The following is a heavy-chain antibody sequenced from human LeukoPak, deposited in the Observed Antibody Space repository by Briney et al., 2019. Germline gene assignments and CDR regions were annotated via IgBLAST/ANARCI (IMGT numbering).Heavy chain of an antibody. CDR3: ARLKFYDSTGYSPGYYMDV. D-gene: IGHD3-22*01. CDR1: GVSIISNY. Sequence: SETLSLTCTVSGVSIISNYWSWIRQSAGTGLEWIGRIYGSGITDYNPSLKSRVTMSLDTSRKQFSLRLTSVTAADTAVYYCARLKFYDSTGYSPGYYMDVWGKGTTVSVFS. J-gene: IGHJ6*03. CDR2: IYGSGIT. V-gene: IGHV4-4*07.